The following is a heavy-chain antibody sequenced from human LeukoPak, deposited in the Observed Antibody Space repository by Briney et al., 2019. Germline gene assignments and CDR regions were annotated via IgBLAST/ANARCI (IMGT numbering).Heavy chain of an antibody. CDR1: GYTFTGYN. CDR2: INPNSGGT. D-gene: IGHD3-3*01. CDR3: ARGQYYDFWSGYYYSPHFDY. J-gene: IGHJ4*02. V-gene: IGHV1-2*02. Sequence: GASVKVSCKASGYTFTGYNIHWVRQAPGQGLEWMGWINPNSGGTNYAQKFQGRVTMTRDTSISTAYIELNRLRSDDTAVYYCARGQYYDFWSGYYYSPHFDYWGQGTLVTVSS.